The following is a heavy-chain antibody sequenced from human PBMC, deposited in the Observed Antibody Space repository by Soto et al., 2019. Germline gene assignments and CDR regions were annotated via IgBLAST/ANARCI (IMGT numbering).Heavy chain of an antibody. D-gene: IGHD3-16*01. V-gene: IGHV4-34*01. CDR2: INHSGST. J-gene: IGHJ5*02. Sequence: SETLSLTCAVYGGSFSGYYWSWIRQPPGKGLEWIGEINHSGSTNYSPSLKSRVTISVDASKNQFSLKLNSVTAADTAVYYCARGDLSGPWGQGTLVTVSS. CDR1: GGSFSGYY. CDR3: ARGDLSGP.